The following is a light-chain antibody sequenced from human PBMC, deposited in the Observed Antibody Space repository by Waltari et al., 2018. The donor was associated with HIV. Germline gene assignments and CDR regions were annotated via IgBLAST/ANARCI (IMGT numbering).Light chain of an antibody. CDR1: QGIRDS. CDR3: QQYYSIPVT. J-gene: IGKJ5*01. CDR2: AAS. Sequence: DIQMTQSPSSLSASVGDRVTVTCRSSQGIRDSSLAWYQHKPGKAPNLLVYAASRLESGVPSRFSGSESGTEYTLTISSLQPEDFATYYCQQYYSIPVTFGQGTRLEIK. V-gene: IGKV1-NL1*01.